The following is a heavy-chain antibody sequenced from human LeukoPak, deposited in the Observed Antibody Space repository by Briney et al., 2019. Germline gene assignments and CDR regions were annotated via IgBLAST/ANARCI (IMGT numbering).Heavy chain of an antibody. CDR3: ASTSGS. D-gene: IGHD2-2*01. Sequence: SETLSLTCTVSGVSISSYYWSWVRQPPGKGLEWVGYIYYSGSPNYHPSLKSRVTISVDTSKNQFSLKLVSVTAADTAVYYCASTSGSWGQGILVTVSS. CDR2: IYYSGSP. V-gene: IGHV4-59*01. CDR1: GVSISSYY. J-gene: IGHJ5*02.